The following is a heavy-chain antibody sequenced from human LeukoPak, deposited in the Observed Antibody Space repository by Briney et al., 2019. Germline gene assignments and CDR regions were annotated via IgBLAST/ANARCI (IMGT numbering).Heavy chain of an antibody. D-gene: IGHD2-15*01. CDR2: IIPIFGTA. J-gene: IGHJ6*04. CDR3: ARRDIVVVVAATYYYGMDV. CDR1: GGNFSRYA. V-gene: IGHV1-69*06. Sequence: SVKVSCKASGGNFSRYAISWVRQAPGQGLEWMGGIIPIFGTANYAQKFQGRVTITADKSTSTAYMELSSLRSEDTAVYYCARRDIVVVVAATYYYGMDVWGKATMVTVSS.